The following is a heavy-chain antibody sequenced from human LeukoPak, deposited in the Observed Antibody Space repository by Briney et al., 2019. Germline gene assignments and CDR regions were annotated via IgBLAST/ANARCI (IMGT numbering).Heavy chain of an antibody. D-gene: IGHD6-13*01. CDR2: ISTYSGNT. V-gene: IGHV1-18*01. J-gene: IGHJ5*02. Sequence: EASVKVSCKASGYTFTSYGISWVRQAPGQGPEWMGWISTYSGNTHYAQELQGRVTLTTDTSTSTAYMDLRSLRSDDTAMYYCARDGRGHWDTRIWYLGNWFDPWGQGTLVTVSS. CDR1: GYTFTSYG. CDR3: ARDGRGHWDTRIWYLGNWFDP.